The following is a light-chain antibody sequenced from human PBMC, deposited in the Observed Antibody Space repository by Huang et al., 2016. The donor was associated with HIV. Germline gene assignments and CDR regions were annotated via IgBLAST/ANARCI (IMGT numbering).Light chain of an antibody. CDR3: QQYNDFRST. CDR1: QIVSSH. J-gene: IGKJ3*01. CDR2: AAP. V-gene: IGKV3-15*01. Sequence: ETVMTQSPVTLSVSPGDRASRSCRSSQIVSSHLAWYQQKPGQAPRLLIYAAPTRATGVPARFSGSGAGTEFTLTISTLQSEDSAVYYCQQYNDFRSTFGPGTRVEIK.